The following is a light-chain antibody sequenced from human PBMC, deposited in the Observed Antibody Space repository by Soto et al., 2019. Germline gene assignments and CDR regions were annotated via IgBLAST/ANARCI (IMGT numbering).Light chain of an antibody. CDR1: NSNIGAGYD. CDR2: GNT. CDR3: QSYDSSLSGVV. V-gene: IGLV1-40*01. J-gene: IGLJ2*01. Sequence: QSVLTQPPSVSGAPGQRVTISCTGSNSNIGAGYDVHWYQQLPRTAPRVLISGNTNRPSGVPDRFSGSKSGTSASLAITGLQAEDEADYYCQSYDSSLSGVVFGGGTQLTVL.